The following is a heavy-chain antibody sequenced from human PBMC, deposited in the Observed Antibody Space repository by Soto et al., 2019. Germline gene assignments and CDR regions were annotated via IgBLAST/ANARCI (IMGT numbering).Heavy chain of an antibody. J-gene: IGHJ4*02. CDR2: INPSGGST. V-gene: IGHV1-46*01. CDR3: ARDTDYDFWSGYFDY. D-gene: IGHD3-3*01. Sequence: ASVKVSCKASGYTFTSYYMDWVRQAPGQGLEWMGIINPSGGSTSYAQKFQGRVTMTRDTSTSTVYMELSSLRSEDTAVYYCARDTDYDFWSGYFDYWGQGTLVTVSS. CDR1: GYTFTSYY.